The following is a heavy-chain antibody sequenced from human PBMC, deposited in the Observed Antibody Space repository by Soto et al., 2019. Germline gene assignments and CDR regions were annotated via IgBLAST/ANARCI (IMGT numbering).Heavy chain of an antibody. CDR3: ASRGGYSYGMDV. D-gene: IGHD5-18*01. J-gene: IGHJ6*02. CDR2: ISSSSSYI. Sequence: PGGSLRLSCAASGFTFSSYSMNWVRQAPGKGLEWVSSISSSSSYIYYADSVKGRFTISRDNAKNSLYLQMNSLRAEDTAVYYCASRGGYSYGMDVWGQGTTVTVSS. V-gene: IGHV3-21*01. CDR1: GFTFSSYS.